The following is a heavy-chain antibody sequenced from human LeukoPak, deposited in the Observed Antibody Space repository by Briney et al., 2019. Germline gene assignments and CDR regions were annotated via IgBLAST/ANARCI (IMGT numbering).Heavy chain of an antibody. CDR3: AKEGLYDSSGYYVD. D-gene: IGHD3-22*01. Sequence: TGGSLRLSCVASGFTFSNYWMHWVRQPPGKGLVWVSRIYVDGRTTNYADSVKGRFTISRDNSKNTLYLQMNSLRAEDTAVYYCAKEGLYDSSGYYVDWGQGTLVTVSS. J-gene: IGHJ4*02. CDR2: IYVDGRTT. V-gene: IGHV3-74*01. CDR1: GFTFSNYW.